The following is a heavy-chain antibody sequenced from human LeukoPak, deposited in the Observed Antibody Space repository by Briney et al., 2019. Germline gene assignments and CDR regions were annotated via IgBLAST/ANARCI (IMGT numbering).Heavy chain of an antibody. D-gene: IGHD1-26*01. CDR2: IRGSGET. CDR3: ARDRAATQGWVEFDP. CDR1: GFGVRNYY. J-gene: IGHJ5*02. V-gene: IGHV3-66*03. Sequence: GGSLRLSCAVSGFGVRNYYMNWLRQAPVKGLEWVSLIRGSGETVYADSVKGRFTISRDDSKNTVYLQMNSLRLDDTAVYFCARDRAATQGWVEFDPWGQGTLVTVSS.